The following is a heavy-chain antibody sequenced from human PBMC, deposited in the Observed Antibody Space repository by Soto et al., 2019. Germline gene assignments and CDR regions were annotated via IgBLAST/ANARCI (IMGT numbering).Heavy chain of an antibody. Sequence: QVPLVESGGGLVKPGGSLRLSCAASGFTFSDHYMTWIRQAPGKGLEWVSYISSSGTTIYYADSVKGRFTISRDNAENSLYLQMNSLRADDTAVYYCARIGGYNLGYYFDFWGPGTLVTVSS. J-gene: IGHJ4*02. D-gene: IGHD5-12*01. CDR2: ISSSGTTI. CDR1: GFTFSDHY. V-gene: IGHV3-11*01. CDR3: ARIGGYNLGYYFDF.